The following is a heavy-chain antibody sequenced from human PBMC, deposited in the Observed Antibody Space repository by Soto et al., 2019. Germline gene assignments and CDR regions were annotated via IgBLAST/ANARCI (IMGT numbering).Heavy chain of an antibody. CDR2: ISAYNGNT. V-gene: IGHV1-18*04. D-gene: IGHD3-10*01. J-gene: IGHJ6*02. Sequence: QVQLVQSGAEVKKPGASVKVSCKASGYTFTSYGISWVRQAPGQGLEWMGWISAYNGNTNYAQKLKGRVTMTTDTATSTAYMELRSLRSDDTAVYYCARVQARITMVRGVIIYGMDVWGQGTTVTVSS. CDR1: GYTFTSYG. CDR3: ARVQARITMVRGVIIYGMDV.